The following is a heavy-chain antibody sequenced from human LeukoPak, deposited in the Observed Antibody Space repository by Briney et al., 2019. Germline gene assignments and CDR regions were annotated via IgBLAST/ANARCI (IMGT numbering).Heavy chain of an antibody. V-gene: IGHV3-30*18. D-gene: IGHD3-10*01. CDR2: ISYDGSNT. CDR1: GFTFSSYG. J-gene: IGHJ4*02. CDR3: AKPYYYGSRSYMDY. Sequence: EGSLRLSCAASGFTFSSYGMHWVRQAPGKGLEWVAVISYDGSNTYYADSVKGRFTISRDNSKNMLYLQMNSLRAEDTAVYYCAKPYYYGSRSYMDYWGQGTLVTVSS.